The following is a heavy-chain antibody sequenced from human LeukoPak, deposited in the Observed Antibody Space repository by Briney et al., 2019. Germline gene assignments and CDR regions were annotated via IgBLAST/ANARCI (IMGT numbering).Heavy chain of an antibody. J-gene: IGHJ4*02. CDR3: VNIAATGPDY. D-gene: IGHD6-13*01. Sequence: GRSLRLSCAASGFIFSSYVLHWGRQAPAKGLEWVAVISHDGSTKYYVDSVKGRFTISRDNSKNTLYLQMNSLRPEDTAVYYCVNIAATGPDYWGQGTLVTVSS. V-gene: IGHV3-30*03. CDR2: ISHDGSTK. CDR1: GFIFSSYV.